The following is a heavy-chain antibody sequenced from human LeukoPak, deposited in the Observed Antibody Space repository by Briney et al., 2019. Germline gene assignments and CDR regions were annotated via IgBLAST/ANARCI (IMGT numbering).Heavy chain of an antibody. Sequence: GRSLRLSCAASGFTFSSYGMHWVRQAPGKGLEWVAVISYDGSNKYYADSVRGRFTISRDNSKNTLYLQMNSLRAEDTAVYYYAKGAVLDIVVVPAASTYSMDVWGQGTTVTVSS. J-gene: IGHJ6*02. V-gene: IGHV3-30*18. CDR2: ISYDGSNK. CDR1: GFTFSSYG. D-gene: IGHD2-2*01. CDR3: AKGAVLDIVVVPAASTYSMDV.